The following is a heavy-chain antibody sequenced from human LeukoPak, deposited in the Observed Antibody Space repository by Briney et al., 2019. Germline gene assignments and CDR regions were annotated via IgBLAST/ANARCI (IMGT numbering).Heavy chain of an antibody. D-gene: IGHD4-17*01. CDR3: AREDDYGDYLDY. J-gene: IGHJ4*02. CDR2: IYYSGSA. Sequence: SQTLSLTCTVSGGSISSGAYYWTWIRQHPGKGLEWIGYIYYSGSAHYNPSLKSRVTISVDTSKNQFSLNLSSVTTADMAVYYCAREDDYGDYLDYWGQGTLVTVSS. CDR1: GGSISSGAYY. V-gene: IGHV4-31*03.